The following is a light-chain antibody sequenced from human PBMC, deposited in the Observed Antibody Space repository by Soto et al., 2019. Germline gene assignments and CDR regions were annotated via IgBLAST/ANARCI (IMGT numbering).Light chain of an antibody. CDR1: SSDVGGYNY. Sequence: QSALTQPRSVSGSPGQSVTISCTGTSSDVGGYNYVSWYQQHPGKAPKLMIYDVSKRPSGVPDRFSGSKSGNTASLTISGLQAEDEADYYCAVWDDSLNGWVFGGGTKLTVL. CDR2: DVS. J-gene: IGLJ3*02. CDR3: AVWDDSLNGWV. V-gene: IGLV2-11*01.